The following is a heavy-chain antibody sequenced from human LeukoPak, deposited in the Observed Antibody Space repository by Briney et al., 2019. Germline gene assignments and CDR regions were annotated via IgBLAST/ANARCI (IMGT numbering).Heavy chain of an antibody. CDR1: GFTFSDYY. J-gene: IGHJ4*02. V-gene: IGHV3-11*01. Sequence: GGSLRLSCAASGFTFSDYYMSWIRQAPGKGLEWVSYTSFSGNTISYADSVKGRFTFSRDNAKNSLFLQMNSLRAEDTAVYYCARGALTYYYDYWGQGTLVAVSS. D-gene: IGHD4/OR15-4a*01. CDR3: ARGALTYYYDY. CDR2: TSFSGNTI.